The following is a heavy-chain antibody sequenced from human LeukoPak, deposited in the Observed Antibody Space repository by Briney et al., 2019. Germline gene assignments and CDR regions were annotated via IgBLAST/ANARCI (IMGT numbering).Heavy chain of an antibody. CDR1: GGSISSYY. CDR2: IYSGGST. Sequence: ETLSLTCTVSGGSISSYYWSWIRQPPGKGLEWVSVIYSGGSTYYADSVKGRFTISRDNSKNTLYLQMNSLRAEDTAVYYCARDHWGSGADAFDIWGQGTMVTVSS. J-gene: IGHJ3*02. CDR3: ARDHWGSGADAFDI. V-gene: IGHV3-66*01. D-gene: IGHD7-27*01.